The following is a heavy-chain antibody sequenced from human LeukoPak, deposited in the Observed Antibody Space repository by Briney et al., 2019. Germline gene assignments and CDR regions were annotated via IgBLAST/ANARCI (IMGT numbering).Heavy chain of an antibody. J-gene: IGHJ4*02. CDR3: AKEYSGYDFDY. Sequence: GGSLRLSCAASGFPLRSYSMGWVRQAPGKGLEWVSAISGSGGYTYYADSVKGRFTISRDSSKNTLYLQMNSLRAEDTAVYYCAKEYSGYDFDYWGQGTLVTVSS. D-gene: IGHD5-12*01. CDR1: GFPLRSYS. CDR2: ISGSGGYT. V-gene: IGHV3-23*01.